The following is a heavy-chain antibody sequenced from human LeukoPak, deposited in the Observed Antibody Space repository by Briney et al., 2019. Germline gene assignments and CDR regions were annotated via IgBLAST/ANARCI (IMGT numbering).Heavy chain of an antibody. D-gene: IGHD6-6*01. CDR1: GFTFDSYA. CDR2: ITYDGTNK. Sequence: GGSLRLSCAASGFTFDSYALHWVRQAPGKGLEWLAIITYDGTNKYYADSVKGRFTISRDNSKNTLFLQMNSLRAEDTAVYYCARVEYSSSPHFDYWGQGTLVTVSS. CDR3: ARVEYSSSPHFDY. J-gene: IGHJ4*02. V-gene: IGHV3-30-3*01.